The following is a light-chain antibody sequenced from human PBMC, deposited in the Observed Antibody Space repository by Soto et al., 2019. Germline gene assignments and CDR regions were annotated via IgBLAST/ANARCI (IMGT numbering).Light chain of an antibody. Sequence: QPVLTQPPSVSGAPGQSVTIPCTGSSSNIGAGYDVHWYQQLPGTAPKVLIYGNSDRPSGVADRFTGSKSGTSASLAITGLQAEDEADYYCQSYDSSLSGWVFGGGTKLTVL. J-gene: IGLJ3*02. CDR1: SSNIGAGYD. CDR2: GNS. V-gene: IGLV1-40*01. CDR3: QSYDSSLSGWV.